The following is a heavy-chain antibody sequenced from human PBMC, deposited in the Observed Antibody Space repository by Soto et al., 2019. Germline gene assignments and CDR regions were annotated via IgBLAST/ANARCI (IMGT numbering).Heavy chain of an antibody. Sequence: GASVKVSCKASGYTFTSYGISWVRQAPGQGLEWMGWISAYNGNTNYAQKLQGRVTMTTDTSTSTAYMELRSLRSDDTAVYYCARDSPPPYYDSSGYYDYWGQGTLVTVSS. D-gene: IGHD3-22*01. CDR1: GYTFTSYG. CDR2: ISAYNGNT. V-gene: IGHV1-18*04. CDR3: ARDSPPPYYDSSGYYDY. J-gene: IGHJ4*02.